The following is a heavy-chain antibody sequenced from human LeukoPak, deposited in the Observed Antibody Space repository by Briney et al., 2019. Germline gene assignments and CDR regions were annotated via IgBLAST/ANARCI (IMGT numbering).Heavy chain of an antibody. CDR1: GGSISSSSYY. Sequence: NPSETLSLTCTVSGGSISSSSYYWGWIRQPPGKGLEWIGSIYYSGSTYYNPSLKSRVTISVDTSKNQFSLKLSSVTAADTAVYYCARSGGRDGYNFDYWGQGTLVTVSS. CDR2: IYYSGST. J-gene: IGHJ4*02. CDR3: ARSGGRDGYNFDY. D-gene: IGHD5-24*01. V-gene: IGHV4-39*07.